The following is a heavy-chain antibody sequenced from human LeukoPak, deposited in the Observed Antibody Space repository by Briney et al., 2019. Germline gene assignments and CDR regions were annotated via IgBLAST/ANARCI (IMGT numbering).Heavy chain of an antibody. CDR1: GFTFSSYA. V-gene: IGHV3-23*01. Sequence: GGSLRLSCAASGFTFSSYAMSWVRQAPGKGLEWVSAISGSGGSTYYADSVKGRFTISRDNSKNTLYLQMTSLRAEDTAVYYCAKDRDSSGTFDYWGQGTLVTVPS. CDR2: ISGSGGST. D-gene: IGHD6-19*01. CDR3: AKDRDSSGTFDY. J-gene: IGHJ4*02.